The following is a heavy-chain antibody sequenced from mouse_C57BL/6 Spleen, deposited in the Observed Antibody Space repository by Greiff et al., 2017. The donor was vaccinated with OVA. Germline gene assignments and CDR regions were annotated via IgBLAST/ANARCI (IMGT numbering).Heavy chain of an antibody. Sequence: VQLQQPGAELVKPGASVKLSCKASGYTFTSYWMHWVKQRPGQGLEWIGMIHPNSGSTNYNEKFKSKATLTVDKSSSTAYMQLSSLTSEDSAVYYCARYGVYYDYPWFAYWGQGTLVTVSA. V-gene: IGHV1-64*01. J-gene: IGHJ3*01. CDR2: IHPNSGST. D-gene: IGHD2-4*01. CDR1: GYTFTSYW. CDR3: ARYGVYYDYPWFAY.